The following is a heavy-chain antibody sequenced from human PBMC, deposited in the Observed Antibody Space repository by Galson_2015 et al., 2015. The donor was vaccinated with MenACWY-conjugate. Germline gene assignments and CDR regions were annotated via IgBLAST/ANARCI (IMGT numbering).Heavy chain of an antibody. CDR1: GFIFSSYV. D-gene: IGHD3-22*01. Sequence: SLRLSCAASGFIFSSYVMSWVRQAPGKGLEWVSAISGSGGSTYYADSVKGRFTISRDNSKNTLYLQMNSLRAEDTAVYYCAKGIAVVIRTEYFHHWGQGTLVTVSS. J-gene: IGHJ1*01. CDR3: AKGIAVVIRTEYFHH. V-gene: IGHV3-23*01. CDR2: ISGSGGST.